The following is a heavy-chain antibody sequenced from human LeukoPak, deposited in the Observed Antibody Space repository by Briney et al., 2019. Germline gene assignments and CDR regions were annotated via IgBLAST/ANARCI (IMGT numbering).Heavy chain of an antibody. V-gene: IGHV3-48*03. CDR1: GFTFSSYE. CDR3: ARGGRDQLPYYYYGMDV. D-gene: IGHD2-2*01. J-gene: IGHJ6*04. CDR2: ISSSGSTI. Sequence: GGSLRLSCAASGFTFSSYEMNWVRQAPGKGREWVSYISSSGSTIYYADSVKGRFTISRDNAKNSLYLQMNSLRAEDTAVYYCARGGRDQLPYYYYGMDVWGKGTTVTVSS.